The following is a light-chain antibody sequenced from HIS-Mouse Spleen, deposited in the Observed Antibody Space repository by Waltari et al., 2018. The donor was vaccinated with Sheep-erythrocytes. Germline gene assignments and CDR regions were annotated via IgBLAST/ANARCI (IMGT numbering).Light chain of an antibody. CDR2: DVS. CDR3: CSYAGSYNHV. Sequence: QSALTQPRSVSGSPGQSVTISCTGTSSDVGGYNYVSWYQQYPGKAPKLRIYDVSKRPSGVPVRFSGSKSGNTASLTISGLQAEDEADYYCCSYAGSYNHVFATGTKVTVL. V-gene: IGLV2-11*01. CDR1: SSDVGGYNY. J-gene: IGLJ1*01.